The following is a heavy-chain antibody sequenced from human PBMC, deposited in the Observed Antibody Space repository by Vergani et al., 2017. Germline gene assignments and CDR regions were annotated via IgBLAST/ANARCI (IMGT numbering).Heavy chain of an antibody. CDR3: ASPAEYGSGSYYKL. V-gene: IGHV1-69*01. Sequence: QVQLVQSGAEVKKPGSSVKVSCKASGGTFSSYAISWVRQAPGQGLEWMGGIIPIFGTANYAQKFQGRVTITADESTSTAYMELSSRRAEDTAVSYCASPAEYGSGSYYKLWGQGTLVTVSS. J-gene: IGHJ4*02. CDR1: GGTFSSYA. CDR2: IIPIFGTA. D-gene: IGHD3-10*01.